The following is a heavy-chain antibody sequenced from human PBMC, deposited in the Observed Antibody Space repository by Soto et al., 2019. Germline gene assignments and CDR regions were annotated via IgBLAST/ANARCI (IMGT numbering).Heavy chain of an antibody. D-gene: IGHD3-22*01. CDR2: FDPEDGET. V-gene: IGHV1-24*01. J-gene: IGHJ4*01. CDR3: ATRIDSSGYYKPFDY. CDR1: GYTLTELS. Sequence: ASVKVSCKVSGYTLTELSMHWVRQAPGKGLEWMGGFDPEDGETIYAQKFQGRVTMTEDTSTDTAYMELSSLRSEDTAVYYCATRIDSSGYYKPFDYWGHGTLVTVSS.